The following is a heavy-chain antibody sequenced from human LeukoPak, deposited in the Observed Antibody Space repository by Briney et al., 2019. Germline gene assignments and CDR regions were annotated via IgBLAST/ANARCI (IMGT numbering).Heavy chain of an antibody. CDR3: TKAQLFCSSGNCYNDEDAFDM. CDR2: ISSSGGST. Sequence: GGSLRLSCAASGFTFSSYGMSWVRQAPGKGLEWVSLISSSGGSTYYADSVKGRFTISRDNSKNTLYLQMNSLRTEDTALYYCTKAQLFCSSGNCYNDEDAFDMWGQGTMVTVSS. J-gene: IGHJ3*02. CDR1: GFTFSSYG. V-gene: IGHV3-23*01. D-gene: IGHD2-15*01.